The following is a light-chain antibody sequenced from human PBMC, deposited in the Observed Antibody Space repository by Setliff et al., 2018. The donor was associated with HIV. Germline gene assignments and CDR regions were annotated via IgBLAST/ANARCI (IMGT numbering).Light chain of an antibody. Sequence: QSALTQPASVSGSPGQSITISCIGTSSDVGGYNYVSWYQHHPGKAPKLMIYDVSARPSGISNRFSGSKSGNAASLTISGLQAEDEADYFCSSYISSSNYVFGTGTKVTVL. CDR2: DVS. V-gene: IGLV2-14*03. CDR1: SSDVGGYNY. CDR3: SSYISSSNYV. J-gene: IGLJ1*01.